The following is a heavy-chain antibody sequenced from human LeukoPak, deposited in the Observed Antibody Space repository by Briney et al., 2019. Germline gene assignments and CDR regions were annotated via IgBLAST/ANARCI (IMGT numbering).Heavy chain of an antibody. J-gene: IGHJ6*02. CDR2: VDRDGSET. CDR3: ARNNGMDV. V-gene: IGHV3-7*03. CDR1: GFALSSLC. Sequence: PAGSLRLSCAASGFALSSLCMTWVRHVPGRGPEWVANVDRDGSETYYLDSVKGRFTISKDNAKNSLYLQMNSLRAEDTALYHCARNNGMDVWGQGTTVIVSS.